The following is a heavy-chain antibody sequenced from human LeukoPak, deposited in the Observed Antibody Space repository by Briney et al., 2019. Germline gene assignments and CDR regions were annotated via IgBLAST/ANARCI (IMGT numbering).Heavy chain of an antibody. D-gene: IGHD1-26*01. CDR2: IYYSGST. V-gene: IGHV4-31*02. Sequence: SETLSPTCTVSGGSISSGGYYWSWIRQHPGKGLEWIGYIYYSGSTYYNPSLKSRVTISVDTSKNQFSLKLSSVTAADTAVYYCARGSGSYNWFDPWGQGTLVTVS. CDR3: ARGSGSYNWFDP. CDR1: GGSISSGGYY. J-gene: IGHJ5*02.